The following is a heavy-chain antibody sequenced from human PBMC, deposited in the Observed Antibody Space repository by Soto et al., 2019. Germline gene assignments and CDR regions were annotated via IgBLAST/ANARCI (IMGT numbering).Heavy chain of an antibody. J-gene: IGHJ4*02. V-gene: IGHV3-11*06. CDR1: GFTFSDYY. D-gene: IGHD6-13*01. CDR2: ISSSSSYT. CDR3: ARDQTGYSSSWYIRYYFDY. Sequence: GGSLRLSCAASGFTFSDYYMSWIRQAPGKGLEWVSYISSSSSYTNYADSVKGRFTISRDNAKNSLYLQMNSLRAEDTAVYYCARDQTGYSSSWYIRYYFDYWGQGTLVTVSS.